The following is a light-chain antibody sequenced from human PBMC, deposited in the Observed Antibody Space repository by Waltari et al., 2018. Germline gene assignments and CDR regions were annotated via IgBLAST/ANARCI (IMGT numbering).Light chain of an antibody. Sequence: DIQMTQSPSSLSASVGDRVTVTCRASQDISNYLAWYQQRPGKVPKVLISAASTLQSGVPSRFSGSGSGTDFTLTISSLQPEDVATYYCQKYDNAPLAFGGGTKVEIK. V-gene: IGKV1-27*01. CDR1: QDISNY. J-gene: IGKJ4*01. CDR3: QKYDNAPLA. CDR2: AAS.